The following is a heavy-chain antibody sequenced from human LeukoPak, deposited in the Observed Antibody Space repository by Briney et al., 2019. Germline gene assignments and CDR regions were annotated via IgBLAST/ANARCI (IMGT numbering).Heavy chain of an antibody. J-gene: IGHJ4*02. CDR1: GFTFSSYA. Sequence: GGSLRLSCAASGFTFSSYAMSWVRQAPGKGLEWVGHIKSKTDGGTTDYAAPVKGRFIISRDDSKHTLYLQMNSLKTDDTAVYYCTKYDTSVNFDYWGQGTLVTVSS. D-gene: IGHD3-22*01. CDR2: IKSKTDGGTT. V-gene: IGHV3-15*01. CDR3: TKYDTSVNFDY.